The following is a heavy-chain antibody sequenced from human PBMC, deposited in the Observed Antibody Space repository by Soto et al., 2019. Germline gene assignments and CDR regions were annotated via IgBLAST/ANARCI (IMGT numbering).Heavy chain of an antibody. CDR3: ATSIPDYDILTGYYTNWFDP. CDR2: IYYSGST. J-gene: IGHJ5*02. Sequence: PSETLSLTCTVSGGSISSGDYYWSWIRQPPGKGLEWIGYIYYSGSTYYNPSLKSRVTISVDTSKNQFSLKLCSVTAADTAVYYCATSIPDYDILTGYYTNWFDPWGQGTLVTVSS. CDR1: GGSISSGDYY. D-gene: IGHD3-9*01. V-gene: IGHV4-30-4*01.